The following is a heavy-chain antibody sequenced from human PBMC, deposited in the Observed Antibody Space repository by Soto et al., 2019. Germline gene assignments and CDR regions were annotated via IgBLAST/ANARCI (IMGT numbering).Heavy chain of an antibody. CDR2: IKQDGSEK. D-gene: IGHD6-19*01. J-gene: IGHJ4*02. Sequence: GGSLRLSCAASGFTFSSYWMSWVRQAPGKGLEWVANIKQDGSEKYYVDSVKGRFTISRDNAKNSLYLQMNSLRAEDTAVYYCVTSGWYNGFDYWGQGTLVTVSS. V-gene: IGHV3-7*03. CDR1: GFTFSSYW. CDR3: VTSGWYNGFDY.